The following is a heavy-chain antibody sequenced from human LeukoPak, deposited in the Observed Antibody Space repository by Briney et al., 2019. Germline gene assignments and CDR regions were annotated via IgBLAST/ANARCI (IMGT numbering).Heavy chain of an antibody. Sequence: VASVKVSCKVSGYTLTELSMHWVRQAPGKGLEWMGGFDPEDGETIYAQKFQGRVTMTEDTSTDTAYMELSSLRSEDTAVYYCATEGGDSGSCHFDYWGQGTLVTVSS. V-gene: IGHV1-24*01. CDR3: ATEGGDSGSCHFDY. D-gene: IGHD1-26*01. CDR2: FDPEDGET. J-gene: IGHJ4*02. CDR1: GYTLTELS.